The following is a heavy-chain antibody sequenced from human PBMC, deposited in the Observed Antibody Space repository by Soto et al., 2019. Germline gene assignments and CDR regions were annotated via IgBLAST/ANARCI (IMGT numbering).Heavy chain of an antibody. J-gene: IGHJ5*02. CDR3: ARGGTWLQLWSFDP. D-gene: IGHD5-12*01. V-gene: IGHV4-31*03. Sequence: SETLSLTCTVSGGSISSGGYYWSWIRQHPGKGLEWIGYIYYSGSTYYNPSLKSRVTISVDTSKNQFSLKLSSVTAADTAVYYCARGGTWLQLWSFDPWGQGTLVTVSS. CDR1: GGSISSGGYY. CDR2: IYYSGST.